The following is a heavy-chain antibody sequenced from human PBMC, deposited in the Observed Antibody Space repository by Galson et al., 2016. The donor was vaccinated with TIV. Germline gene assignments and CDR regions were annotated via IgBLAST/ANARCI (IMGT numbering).Heavy chain of an antibody. CDR2: VSGSGYST. J-gene: IGHJ4*02. Sequence: SLRLSCAASGFTFSAYAMTWVRQGPGKGLEWVSLVSGSGYSTYYADSGKGRFTISRDNSKNTVYLQMSGLKDEATAVYYCAKGAAWDTSMGWLGFWFDYWGQGTPVTVSS. CDR3: AKGAAWDTSMGWLGFWFDY. D-gene: IGHD5-18*01. CDR1: GFTFSAYA. V-gene: IGHV3-23*01.